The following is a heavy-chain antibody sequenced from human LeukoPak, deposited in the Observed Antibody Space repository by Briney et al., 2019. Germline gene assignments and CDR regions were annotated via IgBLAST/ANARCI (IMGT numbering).Heavy chain of an antibody. J-gene: IGHJ1*01. CDR3: AKGRSYCGGDCYPEYFQH. CDR2: ISGSGGST. Sequence: GAFLRLSCAASGFTFSSYAMSWVRQAPGKGLEWVSAISGSGGSTYYADSVKGRFTISRDNSKNTLYLQMNSLRAEDTAVYYCAKGRSYCGGDCYPEYFQHWGQGTLVTVSS. V-gene: IGHV3-23*01. D-gene: IGHD2-21*02. CDR1: GFTFSSYA.